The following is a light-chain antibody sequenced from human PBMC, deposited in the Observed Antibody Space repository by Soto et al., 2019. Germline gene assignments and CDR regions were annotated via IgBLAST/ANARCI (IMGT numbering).Light chain of an antibody. CDR2: DAS. V-gene: IGKV3-11*01. J-gene: IGKJ5*01. CDR1: QSVSSY. Sequence: EIVLTQSPATLSLSPGERATLSCRASQSVSSYLAWYQQKPGQAPRLLIYDASNRATGIPARFSGSGSGTDFTLPISSLEPEVFAVYYCQQRSNGPLTCAQGTRLEIK. CDR3: QQRSNGPLT.